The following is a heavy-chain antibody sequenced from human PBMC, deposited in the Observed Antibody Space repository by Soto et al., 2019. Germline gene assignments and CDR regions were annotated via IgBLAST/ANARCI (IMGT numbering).Heavy chain of an antibody. D-gene: IGHD3-3*01. V-gene: IGHV1-69*12. Sequence: QVQLVQSGAEVKKPGSSVKVSCKASGGTFSSYVISWVRQAPGQGLEWMGGIIPIFGTANYAQKFQGRVTITADESTSTAYMELSSLRSEDTAVYYCARANLPSRSGYWGFDYWGQGTLVTVSS. CDR2: IIPIFGTA. CDR1: GGTFSSYV. J-gene: IGHJ4*02. CDR3: ARANLPSRSGYWGFDY.